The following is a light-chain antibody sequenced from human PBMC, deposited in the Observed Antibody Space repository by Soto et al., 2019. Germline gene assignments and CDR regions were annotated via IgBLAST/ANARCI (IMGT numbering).Light chain of an antibody. J-gene: IGLJ2*01. CDR3: SSYTTLGTRV. V-gene: IGLV2-14*03. Sequence: QSALTQPASVSGSPGQSITVSCTGTDSDIGSTHYVSWYQQHPGKAPKLIIYDVSNRPSGVSHRFTASKSGNSASLTVSGLQAEDEAEYHCSSYTTLGTRVFGGGTQLTVL. CDR2: DVS. CDR1: DSDIGSTHY.